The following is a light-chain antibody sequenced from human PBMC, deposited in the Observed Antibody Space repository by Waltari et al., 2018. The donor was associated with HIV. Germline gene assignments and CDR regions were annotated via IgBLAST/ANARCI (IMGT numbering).Light chain of an antibody. V-gene: IGKV3-11*01. CDR1: QSVSSY. CDR2: DAS. Sequence: EIVLTQSPATLSWSPGERANLSCSASQSVSSYLAWYQQKPGQAPRLLIYDASNRATGIPARFSGSGSGTDFTLTISSLEPEDFAVYYCQQRSNWPPEGLTFGGGTKVEIK. J-gene: IGKJ4*01. CDR3: QQRSNWPPEGLT.